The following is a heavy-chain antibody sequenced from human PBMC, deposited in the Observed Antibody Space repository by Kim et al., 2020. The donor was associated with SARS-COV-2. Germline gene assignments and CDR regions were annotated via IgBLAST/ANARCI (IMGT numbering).Heavy chain of an antibody. CDR3: ARDGDYDFWSGYYREGYYFDY. CDR2: INSDGSST. J-gene: IGHJ4*02. V-gene: IGHV3-74*01. D-gene: IGHD3-3*01. Sequence: GGSLRLSCAASGFTFSSYWMHWVRQAPGKGLVWVSRINSDGSSTSYADSVKGRFTISRDNAKNTLYLQMNSLRAEDTAVYYCARDGDYDFWSGYYREGYYFDYWGQGTLVTVSS. CDR1: GFTFSSYW.